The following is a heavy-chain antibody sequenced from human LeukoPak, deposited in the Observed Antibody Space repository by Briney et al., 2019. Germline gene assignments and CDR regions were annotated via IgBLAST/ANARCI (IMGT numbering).Heavy chain of an antibody. CDR1: GGSISSYY. Sequence: PSETLSLTCTVSGGSISSYYWSWIRQPPGKGLEWIGYIYYSGSTYYNPSLKSRVTISVDTSKNQFSLKLSSVTAADTAVYYCARDDVGSGFDYWGQGTLVTVSS. J-gene: IGHJ4*02. CDR2: IYYSGST. V-gene: IGHV4-59*06. D-gene: IGHD5-24*01. CDR3: ARDDVGSGFDY.